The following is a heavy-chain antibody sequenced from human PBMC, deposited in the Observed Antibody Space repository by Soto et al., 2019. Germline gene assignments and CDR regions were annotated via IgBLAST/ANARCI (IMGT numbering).Heavy chain of an antibody. Sequence: EVQLLESGGGLVQPGGSLRLSCAASGFTFSSYAMSWVRQAPGKGLEWVSPISGSGGSTYYADSVKGRFTISRDNSKNTLYLQMNSLRAEDTAVYYCAKDPHPIDGYNPLLDYGGQGTLVTAS. D-gene: IGHD5-12*01. CDR3: AKDPHPIDGYNPLLDY. V-gene: IGHV3-23*01. J-gene: IGHJ4*02. CDR2: ISGSGGST. CDR1: GFTFSSYA.